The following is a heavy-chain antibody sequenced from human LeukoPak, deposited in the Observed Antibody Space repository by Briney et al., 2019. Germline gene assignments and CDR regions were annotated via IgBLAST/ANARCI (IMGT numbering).Heavy chain of an antibody. CDR1: GGSISSYY. CDR2: IYYSGST. Sequence: SETLSLTCTVSGGSISSYYWSWIRQPPGKGLEWIGYIYYSGSTNYNPTLKSRVTISVDTSKNQFSLKLSSVTAADTAVYYCARDERMLEWLPVALDVWGKGTTVTVSS. D-gene: IGHD3-3*01. CDR3: ARDERMLEWLPVALDV. V-gene: IGHV4-59*01. J-gene: IGHJ6*04.